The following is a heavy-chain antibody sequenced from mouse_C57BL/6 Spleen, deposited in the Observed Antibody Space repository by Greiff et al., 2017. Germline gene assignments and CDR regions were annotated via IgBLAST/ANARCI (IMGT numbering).Heavy chain of an antibody. D-gene: IGHD2-5*01. Sequence: VQLVESGAELVKPGASVKMSCKASGYTFTTYPIEWMKQNHGKSLEWIGNFHPYNDDTKYNEKFKGKATLTVEKSSSTVYLELSRLTSDDSAVYYCARGGNSNYDEVPWFAYWGQGTLVTVSA. CDR2: FHPYNDDT. CDR1: GYTFTTYP. V-gene: IGHV1-47*01. CDR3: ARGGNSNYDEVPWFAY. J-gene: IGHJ3*01.